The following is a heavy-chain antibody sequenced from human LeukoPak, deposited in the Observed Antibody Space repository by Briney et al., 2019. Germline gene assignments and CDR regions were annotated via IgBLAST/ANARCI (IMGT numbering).Heavy chain of an antibody. Sequence: GRSLRLSCAASGFTFSSYGMHWVRQAPGKGLEWVAVISYDGSNKYYADSVKGRFTISRDNSKNTLYLQMNSLRAEDTVVYYCAKGTHYYDSSGYFDYWGQGTLVTVSS. D-gene: IGHD3-22*01. CDR2: ISYDGSNK. CDR1: GFTFSSYG. J-gene: IGHJ4*02. CDR3: AKGTHYYDSSGYFDY. V-gene: IGHV3-30*18.